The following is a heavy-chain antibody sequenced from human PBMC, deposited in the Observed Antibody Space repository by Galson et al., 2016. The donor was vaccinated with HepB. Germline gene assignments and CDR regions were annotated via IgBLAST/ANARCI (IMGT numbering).Heavy chain of an antibody. D-gene: IGHD3-22*01. CDR3: ARRAATYDSSGYYYGADGDY. V-gene: IGHV4-30-4*01. CDR2: IYYSGST. Sequence: LSLTCTVSGGSISSGDYYWSWIRQPPGKGLEWIGYIYYSGSTYYNPSLKSRFTISVDTSKNQFSLKLSSVTAADTAVYYCARRAATYDSSGYYYGADGDYWGQGTLVTVS. J-gene: IGHJ4*02. CDR1: GGSISSGDYY.